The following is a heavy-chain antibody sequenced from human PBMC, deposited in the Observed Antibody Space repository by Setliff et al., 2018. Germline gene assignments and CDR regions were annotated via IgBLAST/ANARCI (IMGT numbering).Heavy chain of an antibody. J-gene: IGHJ4*02. CDR3: ARDRVVVLAGRRGFYFDY. D-gene: IGHD2-15*01. Sequence: LSLTRTVSGGSIRSHYWTWIRQPAGKGLEWIGRLYTSGDTNYNPSLKSRVSMSLDTSKNQFSLKLSSVTAADTAVYYCARDRVVVLAGRRGFYFDYWGQGTLVTVSS. CDR1: GGSIRSHY. V-gene: IGHV4-4*07. CDR2: LYTSGDT.